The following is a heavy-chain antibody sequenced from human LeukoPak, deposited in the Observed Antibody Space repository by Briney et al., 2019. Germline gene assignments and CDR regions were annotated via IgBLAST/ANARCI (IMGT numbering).Heavy chain of an antibody. Sequence: GGSLRLSCAASGFTFSDYYMSWIRQAPGKGLGWVSYISSSSSTIYYADSVKGRFTISRDNAKNSLYLQMNSLRGEDTAVYYCARDGYNQGVDYWGQGTLVTVSS. V-gene: IGHV3-11*04. J-gene: IGHJ4*02. CDR1: GFTFSDYY. D-gene: IGHD5-24*01. CDR2: ISSSSSTI. CDR3: ARDGYNQGVDY.